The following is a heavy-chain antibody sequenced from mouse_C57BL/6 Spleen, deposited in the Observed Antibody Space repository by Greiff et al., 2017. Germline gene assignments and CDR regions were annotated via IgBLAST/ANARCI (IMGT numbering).Heavy chain of an antibody. CDR2: IDPSDSYT. CDR1: GYTFTSYW. V-gene: IGHV1-50*01. Sequence: VQLQQPGAELVKPGASVKLSCKASGYTFTSYWMQWVKQRPGQGLEWIGEIDPSDSYTNYNQKFKGKATLTVDTSSSTAYMHLSSLTSEDSAVYYCARSTVVAHGAMDYWGQGTSVTVSS. CDR3: ARSTVVAHGAMDY. J-gene: IGHJ4*01. D-gene: IGHD1-1*01.